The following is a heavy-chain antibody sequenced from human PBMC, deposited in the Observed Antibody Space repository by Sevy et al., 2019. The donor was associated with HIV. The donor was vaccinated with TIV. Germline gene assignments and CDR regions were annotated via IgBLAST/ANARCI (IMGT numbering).Heavy chain of an antibody. CDR1: GFTFSSYA. CDR2: ISGSGGST. J-gene: IGHJ4*02. V-gene: IGHV3-23*01. CDR3: AKDRRRAAAGTYDY. D-gene: IGHD6-13*01. Sequence: GGSLRLSCAASGFTFSSYAMSWVRQAPEKGLEWVSAISGSGGSTYYADSVKGRFTISRDNSKNTLYLQMNSLRAEDTAVYYCAKDRRRAAAGTYDYWGQGTLVTVSS.